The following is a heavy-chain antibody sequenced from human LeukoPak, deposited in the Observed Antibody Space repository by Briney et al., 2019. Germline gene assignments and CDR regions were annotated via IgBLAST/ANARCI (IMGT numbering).Heavy chain of an antibody. V-gene: IGHV1-2*02. D-gene: IGHD3-22*01. CDR1: GYIFNSQG. J-gene: IGHJ4*02. CDR3: ARSYYYDSSGNIDY. CDR2: INPNYGGT. Sequence: GASVKVSCKASGYIFNSQGMNWVRQAPGQGLEWMGWINPNYGGTNYAQKFQGRVTMTRDTSISTAYMELSRLTSDDTALYYCARSYYYDSSGNIDYWGQGTLVTVSS.